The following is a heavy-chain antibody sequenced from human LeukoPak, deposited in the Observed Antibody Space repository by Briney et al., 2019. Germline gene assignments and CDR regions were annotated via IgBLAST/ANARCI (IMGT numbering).Heavy chain of an antibody. CDR2: IYYSGST. CDR3: ARAGYTYYDFWSGYSYYYGMDV. V-gene: IGHV4-59*01. CDR1: GGSISTYY. D-gene: IGHD3-3*01. Sequence: SETLSLTCTVSGGSISTYYWSWIRQPPGKGLEWIGYIYYSGSTNYNPSLKSRVTISLDTSKNQFSLKLSSVTAADTAVYYCARAGYTYYDFWSGYSYYYGMDVWGQGTTVTVSS. J-gene: IGHJ6*02.